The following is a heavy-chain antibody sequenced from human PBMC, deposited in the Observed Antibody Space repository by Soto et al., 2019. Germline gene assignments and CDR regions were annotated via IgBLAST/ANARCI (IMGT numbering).Heavy chain of an antibody. V-gene: IGHV4-31*03. CDR3: ARRIVATYFDY. D-gene: IGHD5-12*01. J-gene: IGHJ4*02. Sequence: SETLSLTCTVSGGSISSGDYYWSWIRQHPGKGLEWIGYIYYSGSTYYNPSLKSRVTISVDTSKNQFSLKLSSVTAADTAVYYCARRIVATYFDYWGQGTLVTVSS. CDR2: IYYSGST. CDR1: GGSISSGDYY.